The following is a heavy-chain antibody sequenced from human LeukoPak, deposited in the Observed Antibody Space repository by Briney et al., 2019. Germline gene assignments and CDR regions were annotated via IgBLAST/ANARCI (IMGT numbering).Heavy chain of an antibody. D-gene: IGHD5-24*01. CDR1: GFTFSSSA. Sequence: GGSLRLSCAASGFTFSSSAMSWVRQAPGKGLEWVSNISGNGSDGSTYYADSVKGRFTISRDNSKNTLYLQMNSLIAEDTAVYYCAKSGYIGFDYWGQGTRVTVSS. CDR2: ISGNGSDGST. CDR3: AKSGYIGFDY. V-gene: IGHV3-23*01. J-gene: IGHJ4*02.